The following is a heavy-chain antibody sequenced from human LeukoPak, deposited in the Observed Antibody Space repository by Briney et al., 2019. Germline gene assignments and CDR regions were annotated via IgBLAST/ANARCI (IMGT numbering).Heavy chain of an antibody. V-gene: IGHV3-48*03. CDR1: GFTFSSYE. Sequence: GSLRLSCAASGFTFSSYEMNWVRQAPGKGLEWVSYISSSGSTIYYADSVKGRFTISRDNAKNSLYLQMNSLRAEDTAVYYCARLPYDFWSGYSPSGWGQGTLVTVSS. CDR2: ISSSGSTI. J-gene: IGHJ4*02. D-gene: IGHD3-3*01. CDR3: ARLPYDFWSGYSPSG.